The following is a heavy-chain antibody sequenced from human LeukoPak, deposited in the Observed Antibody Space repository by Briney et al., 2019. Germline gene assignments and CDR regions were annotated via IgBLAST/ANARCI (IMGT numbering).Heavy chain of an antibody. V-gene: IGHV4-34*01. CDR1: GESFSGYY. D-gene: IGHD3-10*01. CDR2: INHSGST. CDR3: ARRNPSYGSGSVDY. Sequence: SETLSLTCAVYGESFSGYYWSWIRQPPGKALEWIGEINHSGSTNYNPSLKSRVTISVDTSKNQFSLKLSSVTAADTAVYYCARRNPSYGSGSVDYWGQGTLVTVSS. J-gene: IGHJ4*02.